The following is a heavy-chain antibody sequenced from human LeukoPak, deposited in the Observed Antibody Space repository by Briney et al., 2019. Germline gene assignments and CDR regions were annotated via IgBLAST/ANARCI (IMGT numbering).Heavy chain of an antibody. D-gene: IGHD6-6*01. Sequence: PSETLSLTCTVSGGSISSYYWSWIRQPPGKGLEWIGYIYYSGSTKYNPSLKSRVTISVDTSKNQFSLKLSSVTAADTAVYYCASWRAQLEYFQHWGQGTLVTVSS. CDR3: ASWRAQLEYFQH. V-gene: IGHV4-59*01. J-gene: IGHJ1*01. CDR2: IYYSGST. CDR1: GGSISSYY.